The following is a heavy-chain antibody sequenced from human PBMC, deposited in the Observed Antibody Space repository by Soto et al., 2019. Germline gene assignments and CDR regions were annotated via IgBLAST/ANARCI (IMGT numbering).Heavy chain of an antibody. CDR2: IYHSGTA. CDR1: GDSISNNNC. J-gene: IGHJ6*02. Sequence: SETLSLTCAVSGDSISNNNCWNWVRQPPGNGLEWIGEIYHSGTANYNPSLKSRVTISLDKSNNQFSLTLNSVTAADTAVYYCARRRITTFGVVITGDGMDVWGQGTTVTVSS. D-gene: IGHD3-3*01. V-gene: IGHV4-4*02. CDR3: ARRRITTFGVVITGDGMDV.